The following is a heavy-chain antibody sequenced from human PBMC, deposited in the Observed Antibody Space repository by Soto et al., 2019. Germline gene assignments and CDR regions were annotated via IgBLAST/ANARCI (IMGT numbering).Heavy chain of an antibody. Sequence: SETLSLTCTVPGCSISSGDYYWSWIRQHPGKGLEWIGHIYNSGSTYYNPSLKSRVTISVDTSKNQFSLKLNSVTAADTAVYYCARVSYSSSPRYYYGMDVWGQGPTVTVSS. V-gene: IGHV4-31*03. D-gene: IGHD6-6*01. CDR2: IYNSGST. J-gene: IGHJ6*02. CDR1: GCSISSGDYY. CDR3: ARVSYSSSPRYYYGMDV.